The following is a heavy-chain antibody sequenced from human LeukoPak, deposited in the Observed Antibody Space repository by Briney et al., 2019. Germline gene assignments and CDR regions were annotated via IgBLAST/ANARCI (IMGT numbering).Heavy chain of an antibody. CDR3: ARFWSDYRYFFDY. Sequence: GGSLRLSCAASGFIFSDYEMNWVRQAPGKGLEWVSDISSSGRTINYADSVKGRFTISRDNAKDSLYLQMNSLRAEDTAVYYCARFWSDYRYFFDYWGQGTLVTVSS. D-gene: IGHD3-3*01. CDR1: GFIFSDYE. V-gene: IGHV3-48*03. CDR2: ISSSGRTI. J-gene: IGHJ4*02.